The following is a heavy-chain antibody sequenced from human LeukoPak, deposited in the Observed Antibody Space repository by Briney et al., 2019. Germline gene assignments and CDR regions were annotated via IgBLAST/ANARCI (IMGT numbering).Heavy chain of an antibody. D-gene: IGHD2-15*01. CDR2: IKQDGSEK. Sequence: PAGGSLRLSCAASGFTFSSYWMSWVRQAPGKGLEWVANIKQDGSEKYYVGSVKGRFTISRDNSKNTVYLQMNSLRAEDTAVYYCAKGWSPFWGQGTLVTVSS. V-gene: IGHV3-7*03. CDR3: AKGWSPF. CDR1: GFTFSSYW. J-gene: IGHJ4*02.